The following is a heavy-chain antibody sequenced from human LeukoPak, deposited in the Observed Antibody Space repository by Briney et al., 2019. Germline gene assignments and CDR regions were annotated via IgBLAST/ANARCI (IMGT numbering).Heavy chain of an antibody. V-gene: IGHV3-21*01. J-gene: IGHJ4*02. CDR2: ISSSSSYI. CDR3: ARDPISRGYGDYPPPHDY. Sequence: PGGSLRLSCTGSGFSFSFYSFNWVRQAPGKWLEWVSSISSSSSYIYYADSVKGRFTISRDNAKNSLYLQMNSLRAEDTAVYYCARDPISRGYGDYPPPHDYWGQGTLVTVSS. D-gene: IGHD4-17*01. CDR1: GFSFSFYS.